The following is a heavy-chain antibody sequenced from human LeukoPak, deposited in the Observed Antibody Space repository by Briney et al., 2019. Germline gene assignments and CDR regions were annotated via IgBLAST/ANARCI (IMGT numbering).Heavy chain of an antibody. D-gene: IGHD1-1*01. J-gene: IGHJ5*01. CDR1: GASISSGSSF. V-gene: IGHV4-39*01. CDR3: ARHTQYMGLDS. Sequence: SETLSPTCTSSGASISSGSSFWGWIRQPPGKGLEWIGNIYYSGNSYYSPSLQSRVTISVDTSKNQFSLKLSSVTAADTAVYYCARHTQYMGLDSWGQGTLVTVSS. CDR2: IYYSGNS.